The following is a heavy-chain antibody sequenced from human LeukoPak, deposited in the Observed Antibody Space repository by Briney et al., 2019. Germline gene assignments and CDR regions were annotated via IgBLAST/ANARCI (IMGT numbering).Heavy chain of an antibody. J-gene: IGHJ4*02. V-gene: IGHV1-2*02. Sequence: ASVKVSCKASGYTFTSYAIHWVRQAPGQGLEWMGWITPSGGTNYPQKFQGRVAITWDTSIATAYMDLSRLTSDDTAVYYCARDRYGDGFAHLDYWGQGALVTVSS. CDR2: ITPSGGT. CDR1: GYTFTSYA. D-gene: IGHD5-24*01. CDR3: ARDRYGDGFAHLDY.